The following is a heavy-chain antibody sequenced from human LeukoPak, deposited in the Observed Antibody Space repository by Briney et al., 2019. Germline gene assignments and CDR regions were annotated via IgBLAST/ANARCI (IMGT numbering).Heavy chain of an antibody. CDR3: ARETVPHYFDY. D-gene: IGHD2-2*01. CDR1: GGSISSGGYY. V-gene: IGHV4-30-2*01. CDR2: IYHSGIT. Sequence: PSQTLSLTCTVSGGSISSGGYYWSWIRQPPGKGLEWIGYIYHSGITYYNPSLKSRVTISVDTSKSQFSLNLTSVTAADTAVYYCARETVPHYFDYWGQGTLVTVSS. J-gene: IGHJ4*02.